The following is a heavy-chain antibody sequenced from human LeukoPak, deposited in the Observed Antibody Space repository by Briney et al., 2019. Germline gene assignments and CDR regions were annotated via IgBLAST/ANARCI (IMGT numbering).Heavy chain of an antibody. Sequence: PGGSLRLSCAASGFTFSTYAMSWVRQAPGKGLEWVSAVRGSGSDTYYADSVKGRFTISRDNSKNTLYLQMNSLRAEDTAVYYCAKDLAYCSGGTCYWGQGTLVTVSS. CDR1: GFTFSTYA. CDR2: VRGSGSDT. J-gene: IGHJ4*02. D-gene: IGHD2-15*01. CDR3: AKDLAYCSGGTCY. V-gene: IGHV3-23*01.